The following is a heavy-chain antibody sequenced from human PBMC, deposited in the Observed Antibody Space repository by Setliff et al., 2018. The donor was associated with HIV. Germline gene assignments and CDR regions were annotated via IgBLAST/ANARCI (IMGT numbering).Heavy chain of an antibody. D-gene: IGHD6-19*01. CDR2: IYTSGST. V-gene: IGHV4-61*02. CDR1: GGSISSGDYY. CDR3: ARYTYSSGWYGPASNFDY. Sequence: PSETLSLTCTVSGGSISSGDYYWSWIRQPPGKGLEWIGRIYTSGSTNYNPSLKSRVTMSVDTSKNQFSLKLSPVTAADTAVYYCARYTYSSGWYGPASNFDYWGQGTLVTVSS. J-gene: IGHJ4*02.